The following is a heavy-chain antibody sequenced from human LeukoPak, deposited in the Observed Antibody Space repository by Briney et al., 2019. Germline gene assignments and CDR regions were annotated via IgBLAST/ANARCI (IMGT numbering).Heavy chain of an antibody. V-gene: IGHV3-48*02. D-gene: IGHD6-19*01. CDR3: AKDATAVPGTVYMDV. Sequence: PGGSLRLSCAASGFTFSSYSMNWVRQAPGKGLEWVSYISSSSSTIYYADSVEGRFTISRDNAKNSVYLQMTSLRDEDTALYYCAKDATAVPGTVYMDVWGKGTTVTVSS. J-gene: IGHJ6*03. CDR1: GFTFSSYS. CDR2: ISSSSSTI.